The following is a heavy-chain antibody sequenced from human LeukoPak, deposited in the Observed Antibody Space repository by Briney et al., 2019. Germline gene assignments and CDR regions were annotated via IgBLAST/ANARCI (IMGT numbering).Heavy chain of an antibody. CDR2: IYHSGST. CDR3: ARGGIAVAGTLGWFDP. V-gene: IGHV4-30-2*01. D-gene: IGHD6-19*01. Sequence: SQTLSLTCAVSGGSISSGGYSWSWIRQPPGKGLEWIGYIYHSGSTYYNPSLKSRVTISVDTSKNQFSLKLSSVTAADTAVYYCARGGIAVAGTLGWFDPWGQGTLVTVSS. CDR1: GGSISSGGYS. J-gene: IGHJ5*02.